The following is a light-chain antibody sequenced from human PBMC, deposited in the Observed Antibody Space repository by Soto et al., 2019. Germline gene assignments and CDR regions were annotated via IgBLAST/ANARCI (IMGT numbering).Light chain of an antibody. V-gene: IGLV2-8*01. CDR1: SSDIGGYNY. Sequence: QSALTQPPSASGSPGQSVTLSCTGTSSDIGGYNYVSWYQQHPGKAPKLMVYEVSKRPSGVPDRFSGSKSGNTAALTVSGLQAEYEADYYCSSYAGSNNFVVFGGGTQLTVL. J-gene: IGLJ2*01. CDR3: SSYAGSNNFVV. CDR2: EVS.